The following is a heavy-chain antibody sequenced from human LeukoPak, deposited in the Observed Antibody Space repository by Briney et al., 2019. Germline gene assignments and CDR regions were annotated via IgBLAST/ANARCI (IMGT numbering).Heavy chain of an antibody. J-gene: IGHJ4*02. V-gene: IGHV1-69*13. D-gene: IGHD1-26*01. CDR3: ASSRLRRGIVAPDY. CDR1: GGTFSSYA. Sequence: ASVKVSCKASGGTFSSYAISWVRQAPGQGLEWMGGIIPIFGTANYAQKFQGRVTITADESTSTANMELSSLRSEDTAVYYCASSRLRRGIVAPDYWGQGTLVTVSS. CDR2: IIPIFGTA.